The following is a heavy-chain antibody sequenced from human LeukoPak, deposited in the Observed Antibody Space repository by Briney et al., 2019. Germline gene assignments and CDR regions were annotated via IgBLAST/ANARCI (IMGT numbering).Heavy chain of an antibody. V-gene: IGHV3-43*01. Sequence: GASLRLSCAASGFTFDDYTMHWVRQAPGKGLELVSLISWDGGSTYYADSVKGRFTISRDNSKNSLYLQMNSLRTEDTASYYCAKDIGSIFGVVIDAFDIWGQGTMFTVSS. J-gene: IGHJ3*02. CDR1: GFTFDDYT. D-gene: IGHD3-3*01. CDR3: AKDIGSIFGVVIDAFDI. CDR2: ISWDGGST.